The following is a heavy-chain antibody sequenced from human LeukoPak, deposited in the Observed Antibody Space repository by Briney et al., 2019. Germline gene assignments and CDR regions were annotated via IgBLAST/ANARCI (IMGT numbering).Heavy chain of an antibody. CDR3: ARENIMYSSSPGYFDY. D-gene: IGHD6-6*01. J-gene: IGHJ4*02. V-gene: IGHV3-21*01. Sequence: GGSLRLSCAASGFTFSSYSMNWVRQAPGKGLEWVSSISSSSSYIYYADSVKGRFTISRDNAKNSLYLQMNSPRAEDTAVYYCARENIMYSSSPGYFDYWGQGTLVTVSS. CDR1: GFTFSSYS. CDR2: ISSSSSYI.